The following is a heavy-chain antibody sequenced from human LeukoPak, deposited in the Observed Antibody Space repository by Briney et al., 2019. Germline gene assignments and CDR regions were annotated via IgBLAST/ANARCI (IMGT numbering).Heavy chain of an antibody. D-gene: IGHD3-10*01. V-gene: IGHV3-48*03. CDR3: ARAGVYVVRGVDGNMDV. CDR2: ISSSGSTI. Sequence: GGSLRLSCAASGFTFSSYEMNWVRQAPGKGLEWLSYISSSGSTIYYGEAVKGRFTIFKDNAKDSLYLQLNSLRAEDTAVYYCARAGVYVVRGVDGNMDVWGKGTTVTVSS. J-gene: IGHJ6*03. CDR1: GFTFSSYE.